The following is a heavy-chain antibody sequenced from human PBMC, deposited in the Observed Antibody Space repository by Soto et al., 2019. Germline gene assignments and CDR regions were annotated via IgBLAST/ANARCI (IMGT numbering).Heavy chain of an antibody. D-gene: IGHD3-22*01. V-gene: IGHV1-18*01. CDR3: ARAPYYYDSSGYSGFDY. CDR1: GYTFTSYG. Sequence: ASVKVSCKASGYTFTSYGISWVRQAPGQGLEWMGWISAYNGNTNYAQKLQGRVTMTTDTSTSTAYMELRSLRSDDTAVYYCARAPYYYDSSGYSGFDYWGQGTLVTVSS. CDR2: ISAYNGNT. J-gene: IGHJ4*02.